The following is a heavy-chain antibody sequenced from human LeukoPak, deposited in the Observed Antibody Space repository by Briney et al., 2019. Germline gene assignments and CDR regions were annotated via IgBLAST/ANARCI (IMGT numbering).Heavy chain of an antibody. V-gene: IGHV3-7*01. D-gene: IGHD1-14*01. CDR3: SRRHRDTHYYCMDV. CDR1: GFTFSNYW. CDR2: IKQDGSEQ. J-gene: IGHJ6*03. Sequence: TGGSLRLSCAASGFTFSNYWMSWVRQAPGKGLEWVANIKQDGSEQYYVDSVKGRFTISRDNAKNSVFLQMNSLRAEDTAVYYCSRRHRDTHYYCMDVWGKGTTVTVSS.